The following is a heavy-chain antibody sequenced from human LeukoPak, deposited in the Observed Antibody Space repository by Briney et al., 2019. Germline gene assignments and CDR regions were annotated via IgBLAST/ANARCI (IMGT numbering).Heavy chain of an antibody. J-gene: IGHJ4*02. Sequence: GGSLRLSCATSGFTFSNAWMNWVRQAPGKGLEWVGRIKSKTDGGTTDYAAPVKGRFTISRDDSKNTLYLQMNSLKTEDTAVYYCSTTYYYDSSEGYWGQGTLVTVSS. D-gene: IGHD3-22*01. CDR2: IKSKTDGGTT. CDR1: GFTFSNAW. V-gene: IGHV3-15*07. CDR3: STTYYYDSSEGY.